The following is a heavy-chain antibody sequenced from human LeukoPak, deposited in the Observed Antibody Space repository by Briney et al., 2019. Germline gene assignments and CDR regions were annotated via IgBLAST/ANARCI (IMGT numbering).Heavy chain of an antibody. CDR1: GHTLTDYY. V-gene: IGHV1-2*02. Sequence: ASVKVSCKASGHTLTDYYIQWVRQAPGQGLEWMGWINPNSGGSNYAQKFQGRVTMTRDRSISTAYMELRSLRSDDTAVYYCARGQMDVWGQGTTVIVSS. J-gene: IGHJ6*02. CDR2: INPNSGGS. CDR3: ARGQMDV.